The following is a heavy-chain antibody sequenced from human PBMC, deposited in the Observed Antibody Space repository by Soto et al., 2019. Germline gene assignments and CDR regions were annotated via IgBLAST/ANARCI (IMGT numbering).Heavy chain of an antibody. CDR1: GYIFSSFY. J-gene: IGHJ3*01. CDR2: TSGYSSNS. D-gene: IGHD3-3*02. V-gene: IGHV1-18*01. Sequence: ASVKVSCKASGYIFSSFYINWVRQAPGQGLEWMGWTSGYSSNSKYAQKFQGRVTMITDTSTNTGYMEMRSLTSDDTAVYYCARDIFGHVDAFDLWGQGTMVTVSS. CDR3: ARDIFGHVDAFDL.